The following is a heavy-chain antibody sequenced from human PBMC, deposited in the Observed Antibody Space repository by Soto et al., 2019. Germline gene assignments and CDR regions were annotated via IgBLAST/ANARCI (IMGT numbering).Heavy chain of an antibody. CDR3: ARDPPQQYYGMDV. D-gene: IGHD2-2*01. J-gene: IGHJ6*02. Sequence: GGSLRLSCAASGFTFSSYGMHWVRQAPGKGLEWVAVIWYDGSNKYYADSVKGRFTISRDNSKNTLYLQMNSLRAEDTAVYYCARDPPQQYYGMDVWGQGTKVTVYS. CDR1: GFTFSSYG. CDR2: IWYDGSNK. V-gene: IGHV3-33*01.